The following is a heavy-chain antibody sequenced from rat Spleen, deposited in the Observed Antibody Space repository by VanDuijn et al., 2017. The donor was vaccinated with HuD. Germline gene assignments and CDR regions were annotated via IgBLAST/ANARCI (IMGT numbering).Heavy chain of an antibody. Sequence: EVQLVESDGGLVQPGRSLKLSCAASGFTFSDYYMAWVRQAPTKGLEWVATISYDGSSTYYRDSVKGRFTISRDNAKSTLYLQMDSLRSEDTATYYCARQTGGADYWGQGVMVTVSS. CDR2: ISYDGSST. J-gene: IGHJ2*01. CDR3: ARQTGGADY. V-gene: IGHV5-29*01. D-gene: IGHD5-1*01. CDR1: GFTFSDYY.